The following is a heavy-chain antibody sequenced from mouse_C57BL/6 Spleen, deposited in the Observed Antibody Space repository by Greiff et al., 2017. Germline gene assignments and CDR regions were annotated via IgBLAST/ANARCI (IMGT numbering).Heavy chain of an antibody. J-gene: IGHJ3*01. V-gene: IGHV1-61*01. CDR1: GYTFTSYW. D-gene: IGHD2-12*01. Sequence: QVQLQQPGAELVRPGSSVKLSCKASGYTFTSYWMDWVKQRPGQGLEWIGNIYPSDSETHYNQKFKDKATLTVDKSSSTAYMQRSSLTSEDSAVYYCARRYCYDLWFAYWGQGTLVTVSA. CDR3: ARRYCYDLWFAY. CDR2: IYPSDSET.